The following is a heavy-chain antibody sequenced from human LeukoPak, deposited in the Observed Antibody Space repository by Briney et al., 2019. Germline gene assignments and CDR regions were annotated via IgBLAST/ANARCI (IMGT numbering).Heavy chain of an antibody. V-gene: IGHV3-23*01. CDR3: AKAASKRTDYGDYAFYYYMDV. J-gene: IGHJ6*03. CDR2: ISHSGGTT. Sequence: GGSLRLSCVSSGFTFSSYAMSWVRQAPGKGLEWVSGISHSGGTTNYADSVKGRITISRDNSKNTLYLQMNSLRAEDTAVYYCAKAASKRTDYGDYAFYYYMDVWGKGTTVTISS. D-gene: IGHD4-17*01. CDR1: GFTFSSYA.